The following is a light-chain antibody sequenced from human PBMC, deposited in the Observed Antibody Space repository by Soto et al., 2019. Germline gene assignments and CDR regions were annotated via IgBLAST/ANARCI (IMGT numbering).Light chain of an antibody. J-gene: IGKJ2*01. CDR2: GAS. CDR1: QSVGSY. CDR3: QQYNTWPPRYT. Sequence: EIVMTQSPATLSVSPGGRATLSCRASQSVGSYLAWYQQRPGQPPRLLIYGASTRATGIPAMFSGSGSGTEFSLTISSLQSEDFAVYYCQQYNTWPPRYTFGQGTKLEIK. V-gene: IGKV3-15*01.